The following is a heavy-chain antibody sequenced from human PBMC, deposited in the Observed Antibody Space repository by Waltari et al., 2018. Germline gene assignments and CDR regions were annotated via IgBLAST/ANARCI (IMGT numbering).Heavy chain of an antibody. CDR3: ARDFRNGGFDY. V-gene: IGHV3-11*01. D-gene: IGHD1-1*01. Sequence: QVQLVQSGGGVVKPGGSLRLSCSPSGFTSSHFYMSWIRQAPGKGLQWVSYIRYDGSTTSYADSVKGRFTVSRDNAKNLLYLQMNSLRAEDTAMYYCARDFRNGGFDYWGQGTLVTVSS. CDR2: IRYDGSTT. CDR1: GFTSSHFY. J-gene: IGHJ4*02.